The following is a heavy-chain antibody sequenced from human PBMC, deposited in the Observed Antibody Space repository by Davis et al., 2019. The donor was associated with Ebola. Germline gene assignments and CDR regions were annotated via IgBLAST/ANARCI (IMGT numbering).Heavy chain of an antibody. CDR2: IDPNNGNT. V-gene: IGHV1-2*02. J-gene: IGHJ4*02. CDR1: GYNFIDTW. CDR3: ATRNHYYFDY. Sequence: ASAQVSCKASGYNFIDTWMHWVRQAPGQVFEWMGCIDPNNGNTYYAQKFRGRLTMTTDKSISTLYMELSALTADDTAFYYCATRNHYYFDYWGQGTLVTVSS. D-gene: IGHD1-14*01.